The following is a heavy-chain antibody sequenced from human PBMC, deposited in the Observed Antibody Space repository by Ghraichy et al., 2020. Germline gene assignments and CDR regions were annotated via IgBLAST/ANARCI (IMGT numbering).Heavy chain of an antibody. CDR1: GYTFTSYY. Sequence: ASVKVSCKASGYTFTSYYMHWVRQAPGQGLEWMRIINPSGGSTSYAQKFQGRVTMTRDTSTSTVYMELSSLRSEDTAVYYCARGRIYCSSTSCYSLGGMDVWGQGTTVTVSS. D-gene: IGHD2-2*01. V-gene: IGHV1-46*01. CDR3: ARGRIYCSSTSCYSLGGMDV. CDR2: INPSGGST. J-gene: IGHJ6*02.